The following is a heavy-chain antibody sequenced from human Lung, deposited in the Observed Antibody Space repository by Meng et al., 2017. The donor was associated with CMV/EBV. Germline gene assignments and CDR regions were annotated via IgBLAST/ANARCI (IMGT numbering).Heavy chain of an antibody. CDR2: IKYDGSEK. D-gene: IGHD3-10*01. CDR1: GFTFSNPY. CDR3: ARDPHFGALDY. J-gene: IGHJ4*02. Sequence: ESXKISCIASGFTFSNPYMSWIRQPPGKGLEWVANIKYDGSEKAYVGSVKGRFTISRDNTKNSLYLQMNSLSAEDTAVYYCARDPHFGALDYWGQGTLVTVSS. V-gene: IGHV3-7*01.